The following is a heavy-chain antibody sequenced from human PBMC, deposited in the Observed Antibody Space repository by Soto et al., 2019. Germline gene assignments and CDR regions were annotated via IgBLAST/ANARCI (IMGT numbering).Heavy chain of an antibody. Sequence: QVQLVQSGAEVKKPGASVKVSCKASGYTFTSYGISWVRQAPGQGLEWMGWISAYNGNTNYAQKLQGRVTMTTDTSTSTAYMELRSLRSDDTAVYYCVRPPIGYSSGWYGGGFDYWGQGTLVTVSS. CDR3: VRPPIGYSSGWYGGGFDY. V-gene: IGHV1-18*01. D-gene: IGHD6-19*01. CDR1: GYTFTSYG. J-gene: IGHJ4*02. CDR2: ISAYNGNT.